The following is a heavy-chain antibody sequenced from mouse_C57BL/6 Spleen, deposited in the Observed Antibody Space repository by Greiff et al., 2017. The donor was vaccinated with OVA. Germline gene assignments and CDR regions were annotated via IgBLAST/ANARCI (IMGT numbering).Heavy chain of an antibody. V-gene: IGHV5-16*01. CDR2: INYDGSST. CDR3: ARANYAMDY. Sequence: EVKLVESEGGLVQPGSSMKLSCTASGFTFSDYYMAWVRQVPEKCLEWVANINYDGSSTYYLDSLKSRFIISRDNAKNILYLQMSSLKSEDTATYYCARANYAMDYWGQGTSVTVSS. J-gene: IGHJ4*01. CDR1: GFTFSDYY.